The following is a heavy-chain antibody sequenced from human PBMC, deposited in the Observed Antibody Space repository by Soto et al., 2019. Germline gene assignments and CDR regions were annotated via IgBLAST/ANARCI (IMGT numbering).Heavy chain of an antibody. CDR2: ISAYNGNT. CDR1: GYTFTSYG. CDR3: ARDSDSSSWAPPVMDV. D-gene: IGHD6-13*01. J-gene: IGHJ6*02. V-gene: IGHV1-18*01. Sequence: QVQLVQSGAEVKKPGASVKVSCKASGYTFTSYGISWVRQAPRQGLEWMGWISAYNGNTNFAQKLQGRVTMTTDTSTSTAYMELRSLRSDDTAVYYCARDSDSSSWAPPVMDVWGQGTTVTVSS.